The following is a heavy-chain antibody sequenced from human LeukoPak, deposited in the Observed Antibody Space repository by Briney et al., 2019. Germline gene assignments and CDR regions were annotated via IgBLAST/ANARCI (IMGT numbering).Heavy chain of an antibody. CDR1: GFTFTSSA. CDR3: ARERGLKYYYDSSGYYYDYDY. CDR2: IVVGSGNT. Sequence: GTSVKVSCKASGFTFTSSAVQWVRQARGQRLEWIGWIVVGSGNTNYAQKFQERVTTTRDMSTSTAYMELSSLRSEDTAVYYCARERGLKYYYDSSGYYYDYDYWGQGTLVTVSS. D-gene: IGHD3-22*01. J-gene: IGHJ4*02. V-gene: IGHV1-58*01.